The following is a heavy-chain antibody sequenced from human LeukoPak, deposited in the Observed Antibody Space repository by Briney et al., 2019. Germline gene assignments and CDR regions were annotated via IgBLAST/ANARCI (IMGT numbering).Heavy chain of an antibody. V-gene: IGHV6-1*01. CDR1: GDSVSSNSVA. CDR3: AREATGFLS. D-gene: IGHD1-1*01. Sequence: SETLSLTCAISGDSVSSNSVAWNWIRQSPSRGLEWLGRTYYRSKWFDDYALSVKSRITINPDTSKNQFSLHLNSVTPEDTAVYYCAREATGFLSWGQGTLVTVSS. J-gene: IGHJ5*02. CDR2: TYYRSKWFD.